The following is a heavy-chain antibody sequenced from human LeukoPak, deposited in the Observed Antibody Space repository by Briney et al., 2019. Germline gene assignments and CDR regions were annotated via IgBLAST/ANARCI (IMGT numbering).Heavy chain of an antibody. CDR2: IYPGDSAT. Sequence: GESLKISCKASGYSFTSYWIAWVRRTPGKGLEWMGIIYPGDSATRYSPSFQGQVTISADKSISTAYLQWSSLKASDTAMYYCARHADSSGLGDAFDIWGHGTMVTVSS. J-gene: IGHJ3*02. V-gene: IGHV5-51*01. CDR3: ARHADSSGLGDAFDI. D-gene: IGHD3-22*01. CDR1: GYSFTSYW.